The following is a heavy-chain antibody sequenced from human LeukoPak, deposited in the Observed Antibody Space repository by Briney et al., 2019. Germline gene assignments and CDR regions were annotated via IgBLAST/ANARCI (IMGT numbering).Heavy chain of an antibody. CDR3: ARDINDFWSGYLPYYCYYGMDV. J-gene: IGHJ6*02. Sequence: ASVTVSCKASGYTFTGYYMHWVRQAPGQGLEWMGWINPNSGGTNYAQKFQGRVTMTRDTSISTAYMELSRLRSDDTAVYYCARDINDFWSGYLPYYCYYGMDVWGQGTTVTVSS. V-gene: IGHV1-2*02. CDR2: INPNSGGT. CDR1: GYTFTGYY. D-gene: IGHD3-3*01.